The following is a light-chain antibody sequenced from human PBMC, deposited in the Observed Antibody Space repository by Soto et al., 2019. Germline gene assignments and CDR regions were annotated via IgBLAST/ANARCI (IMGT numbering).Light chain of an antibody. CDR1: QSVSSNY. CDR3: QQYGTSRWT. J-gene: IGKJ1*01. V-gene: IGKV3-20*01. Sequence: EIVLTQSPGTLSLSPGEGATLSCRASQSVSSNYLAWYQQKPGQAPRLLIYGASSRAIGIPDRFSGSGSGTDFTLTITRLEPEDFAVYYCQQYGTSRWTFGQGTKVE. CDR2: GAS.